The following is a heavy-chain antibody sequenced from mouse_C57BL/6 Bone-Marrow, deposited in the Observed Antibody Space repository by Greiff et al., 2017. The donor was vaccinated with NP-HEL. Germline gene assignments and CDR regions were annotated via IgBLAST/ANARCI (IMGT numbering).Heavy chain of an antibody. CDR1: GYTFTSYW. D-gene: IGHD4-1*01. J-gene: IGHJ3*01. CDR3: ARSNWEPWFAY. Sequence: QVQLQQPGAELVMPGASVKLSCKASGYTFTSYWMHWVKQRPGQGLEWIGELDPSDSYTNYHQKFKGKSTLTVDKSSSTAYMQLSSLTSEDSAVYYCARSNWEPWFAYWGQGTLVTVSA. CDR2: LDPSDSYT. V-gene: IGHV1-69*01.